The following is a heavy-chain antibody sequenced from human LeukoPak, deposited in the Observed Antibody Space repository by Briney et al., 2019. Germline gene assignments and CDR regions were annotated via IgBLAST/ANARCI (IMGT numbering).Heavy chain of an antibody. Sequence: PGGSLRLSCAASGFTVSSNYMSWVRQAPGKGLEWVSVIYSGGSTYYADSVKGRFTISRDNSKNTLYLQMNSLRAEDTAVYYCARASGNTIFRPYMDVWGKGTTVTVSS. D-gene: IGHD3-3*01. V-gene: IGHV3-53*01. CDR1: GFTVSSNY. J-gene: IGHJ6*03. CDR3: ARASGNTIFRPYMDV. CDR2: IYSGGST.